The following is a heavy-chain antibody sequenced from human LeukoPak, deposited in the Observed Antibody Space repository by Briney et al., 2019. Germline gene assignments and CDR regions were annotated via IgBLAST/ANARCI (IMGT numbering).Heavy chain of an antibody. CDR3: ARESNLFGVADDAFDI. D-gene: IGHD3-3*01. V-gene: IGHV4-59*01. CDR1: GGSISIYY. Sequence: SADLFLTCTVIGGSISIYYWSWIRQRPRQGLDWVGLIYYIVSTNYNPSLKTRVTISVDTSKNQFSLKLSSVTAADTAVYYCARESNLFGVADDAFDIWGQGTMVTVSS. J-gene: IGHJ3*02. CDR2: IYYIVST.